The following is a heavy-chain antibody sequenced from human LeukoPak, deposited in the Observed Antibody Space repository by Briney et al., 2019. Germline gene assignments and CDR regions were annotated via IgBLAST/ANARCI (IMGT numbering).Heavy chain of an antibody. J-gene: IGHJ4*02. CDR2: IYSSEST. CDR3: ARADRNSFFDY. Sequence: SETLSLTCTVSGDSISTYYWSWIRQPAGKGLEWIGRIYSSESTNYNPSLKSRVTMSVDTSKNQFSLKLRSVTAADTAVYYCARADRNSFFDYWGQGTLVAVSS. CDR1: GDSISTYY. D-gene: IGHD2/OR15-2a*01. V-gene: IGHV4-4*07.